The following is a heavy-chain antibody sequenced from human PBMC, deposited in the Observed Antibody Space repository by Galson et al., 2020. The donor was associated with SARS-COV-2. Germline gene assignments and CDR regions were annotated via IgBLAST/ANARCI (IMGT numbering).Heavy chain of an antibody. CDR3: AGLYLQHYDILTGCSGGRQFDP. CDR1: GGSISSSSYY. Sequence: SETLSLTCTVSGGSISSSSYYWGWIRQPPGKGLEWIGSIYYSGSTYYNPSLKSRVTISVDTSKNQFSLKLSSVTAADTAVYYCAGLYLQHYDILTGCSGGRQFDPWGQGTLVTVSS. V-gene: IGHV4-39*01. D-gene: IGHD3-9*01. J-gene: IGHJ5*02. CDR2: IYYSGST.